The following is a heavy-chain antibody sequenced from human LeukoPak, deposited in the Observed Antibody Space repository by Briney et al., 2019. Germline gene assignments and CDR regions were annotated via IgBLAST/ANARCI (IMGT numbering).Heavy chain of an antibody. CDR3: ASWTGGY. D-gene: IGHD3/OR15-3a*01. J-gene: IGHJ4*02. CDR1: GFILSDHY. CDR2: IRNKANSYTT. V-gene: IGHV3-72*01. Sequence: GGSLRLSCVASGFILSDHYMDWFRQAPGQGLEWVGRIRNKANSYTTESAASATDRFTISRDDPKTSLYLQMNSLKTEDTAVYYCASWTGGYWGQGTLVTVSS.